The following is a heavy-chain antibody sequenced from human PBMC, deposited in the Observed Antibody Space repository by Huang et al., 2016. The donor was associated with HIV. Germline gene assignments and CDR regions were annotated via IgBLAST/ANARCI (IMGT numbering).Heavy chain of an antibody. D-gene: IGHD4-17*01. CDR1: GGTFSKYA. CDR2: SIPMFGTP. Sequence: QVQLVQSGAEVKTPGSSVKVSCKASGGTFSKYAISWVRQAPGQGLEWRGGSIPMFGTPNYARKCQGRVTITADDSTSTTYVEVSSLRSEDTALYYCARGQLGSYGDYDVLYWGQGTLVTVSS. V-gene: IGHV1-69*13. CDR3: ARGQLGSYGDYDVLY. J-gene: IGHJ4*02.